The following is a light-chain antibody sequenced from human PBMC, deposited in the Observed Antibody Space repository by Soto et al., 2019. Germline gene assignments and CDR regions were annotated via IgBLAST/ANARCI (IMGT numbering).Light chain of an antibody. Sequence: EIVVTQSPGTLSLSPGERATLSCRASQSVSSSYLAWYQQKPGQAPRLLIYGASSRATGIPDRFSGSVSGTDFTLTISRLEPEDFAVYYCQQYGSSPRTFGQGTKVDIK. CDR1: QSVSSSY. CDR2: GAS. J-gene: IGKJ1*01. CDR3: QQYGSSPRT. V-gene: IGKV3-20*01.